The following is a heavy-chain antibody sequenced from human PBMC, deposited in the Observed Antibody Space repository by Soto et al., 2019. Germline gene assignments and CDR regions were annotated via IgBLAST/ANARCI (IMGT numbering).Heavy chain of an antibody. CDR1: GGSISNAAYS. D-gene: IGHD1-26*01. Sequence: SETLSLTCTVSGGSISNAAYSWSWIRQPPGKGLEWIGYIYPSGMPFYNPSLRSRVTMSVDTSKNQFSLKLRSVTAADTAVYYCAKWEGLGSDYYYYAMDVWGKGTTVTVSS. CDR2: IYPSGMP. J-gene: IGHJ6*04. V-gene: IGHV4-30-2*05. CDR3: AKWEGLGSDYYYYAMDV.